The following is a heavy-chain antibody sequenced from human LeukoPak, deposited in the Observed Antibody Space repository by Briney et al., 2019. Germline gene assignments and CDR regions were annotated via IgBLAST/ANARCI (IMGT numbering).Heavy chain of an antibody. J-gene: IGHJ4*02. V-gene: IGHV3-23*01. D-gene: IGHD6-13*01. CDR1: GFTFSSYA. CDR3: ASDIQKLEDN. Sequence: GGSLRLSCAASGFTFSSYAMSWVRQAPGKGLEWVSAISGSGGSTYYADSVKGRFTISRDNAKNSLYLQMNSLRAEDTAVYYCASDIQKLEDNWGQGTLVTVSS. CDR2: ISGSGGST.